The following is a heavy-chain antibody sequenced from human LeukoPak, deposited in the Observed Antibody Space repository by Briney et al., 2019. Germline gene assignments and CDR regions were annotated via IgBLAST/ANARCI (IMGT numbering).Heavy chain of an antibody. V-gene: IGHV3-21*01. CDR2: ISSSSAYI. CDR3: ATSSIALAGTVDY. Sequence: PGGSLRLSCVASGFTFSSYIMNWVRQAPGKGPEWVSSISSSSAYIYYADSVKGRFTISRDNAKSSLFLQMNSLRDEDTAVYYCATSSIALAGTVDYWGQGTLVTVSS. CDR1: GFTFSSYI. D-gene: IGHD6-19*01. J-gene: IGHJ4*02.